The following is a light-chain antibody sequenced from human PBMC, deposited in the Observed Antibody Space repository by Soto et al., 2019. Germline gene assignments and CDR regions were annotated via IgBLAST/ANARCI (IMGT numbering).Light chain of an antibody. Sequence: EVVLTQSPGTLSLSPGERATLSCRASQSVSANYLVWYQQSPGQAPRLLIYGASTRATGIPDRFSGSGSGTELALTITSLEPEDFAVYYCQHYESSASITFGHGTRLEIK. J-gene: IGKJ5*01. CDR3: QHYESSASIT. CDR2: GAS. V-gene: IGKV3-20*01. CDR1: QSVSANY.